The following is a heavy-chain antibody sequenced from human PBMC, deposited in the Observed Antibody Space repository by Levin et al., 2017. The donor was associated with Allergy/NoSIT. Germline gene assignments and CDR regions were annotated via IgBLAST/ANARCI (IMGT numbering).Heavy chain of an antibody. D-gene: IGHD6-19*01. CDR3: ARDGSGWYVPGGYFDY. J-gene: IGHJ4*02. V-gene: IGHV3-30-3*01. Sequence: GESLKISCAASGFTFSSYAMHWVRQAPGKGLEWVAVISYDGSNKYYADSVKGRFTISRDNSKNTLYLQMNSLRAEDTAVYYCARDGSGWYVPGGYFDYWGQGTLVTVSS. CDR1: GFTFSSYA. CDR2: ISYDGSNK.